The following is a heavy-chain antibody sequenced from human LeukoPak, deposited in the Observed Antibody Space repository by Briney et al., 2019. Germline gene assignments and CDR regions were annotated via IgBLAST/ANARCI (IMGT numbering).Heavy chain of an antibody. V-gene: IGHV1-69*05. CDR2: IIPIFGTA. CDR3: ASSGTREYCSGGSCYLSYYYMDV. CDR1: GGTFSSYA. D-gene: IGHD2-15*01. J-gene: IGHJ6*03. Sequence: GSSVKVSCKASGGTFSSYAISWVRQAPGQGLEWMGGIIPIFGTANYAQKFQGRVTITTDESTSTAYMELSSLRSEDTAVYYCASSGTREYCSGGSCYLSYYYMDVWGTGTTVTVSS.